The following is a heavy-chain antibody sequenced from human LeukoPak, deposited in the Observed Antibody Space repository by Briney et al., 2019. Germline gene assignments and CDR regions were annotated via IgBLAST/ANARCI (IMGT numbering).Heavy chain of an antibody. CDR1: GYTFTSYD. CDR3: ARLIQLWYYYGMDV. D-gene: IGHD5-18*01. V-gene: IGHV1-8*01. CDR2: MNPNSGNT. Sequence: GASVKVSCKASGYTFTSYDINWVRQATGQGLERMGWMNPNSGNTGYAQKFQGRVTMTRNTSISTAYMELSSLRSEDTAVYYCARLIQLWYYYGMDVWGQGTTVTVSS. J-gene: IGHJ6*02.